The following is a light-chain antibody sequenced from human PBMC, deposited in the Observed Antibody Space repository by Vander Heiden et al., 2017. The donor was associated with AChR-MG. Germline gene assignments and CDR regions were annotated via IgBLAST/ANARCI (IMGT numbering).Light chain of an antibody. CDR3: RRDDSYPLI. CDR1: QDIGND. V-gene: IGKV1-6*01. CDR2: ATS. J-gene: IGKJ4*01. Sequence: AIQMTQSPSSLSASVGDRVTITCRASQDIGNDLGWYQQKPGKAPNLLIFATSNLESGVPSRFSGSGSGTDFTLTISSLQPEDFATYYCRRDDSYPLIFGGGTRVEIK.